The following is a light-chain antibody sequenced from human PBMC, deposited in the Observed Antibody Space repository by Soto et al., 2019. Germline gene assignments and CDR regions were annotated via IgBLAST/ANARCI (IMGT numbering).Light chain of an antibody. CDR2: DAS. CDR3: QQSYMDPIT. CDR1: QSISTY. J-gene: IGKJ5*01. V-gene: IGKV1-39*01. Sequence: DIKMTQSPSSLSAYVGNRVTITCRASQSISTYLNWYQKKPGKAPNLLIYDASRLQSGVPSRFSGSGGGTDFTLSISSVQPEDFATYFCQQSYMDPITFGQGTRLEIK.